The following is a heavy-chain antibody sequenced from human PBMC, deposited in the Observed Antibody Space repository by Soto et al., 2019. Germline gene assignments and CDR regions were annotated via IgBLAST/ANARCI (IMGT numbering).Heavy chain of an antibody. J-gene: IGHJ6*02. CDR2: ISAYNGNT. CDR1: GYTFTSYG. D-gene: IGHD3-3*01. CDR3: ARDYFITIFGVVITPLEDYYYGMDV. V-gene: IGHV1-18*01. Sequence: ASVKVSCKASGYTFTSYGISWVRQAPGQGLEWMGWISAYNGNTNYAQKLQGRVTMTTDTSTSTVYMELSSLRSEDTAVYYCARDYFITIFGVVITPLEDYYYGMDVWGQGTTVTVSS.